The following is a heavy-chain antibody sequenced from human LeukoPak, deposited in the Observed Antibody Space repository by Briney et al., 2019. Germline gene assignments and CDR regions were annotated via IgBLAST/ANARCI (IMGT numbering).Heavy chain of an antibody. V-gene: IGHV3-30*18. J-gene: IGHJ4*02. D-gene: IGHD1-26*01. CDR1: GFTVRNKY. Sequence: GGSLRLSCAASGFTVRNKYMIWVRQAPGKGLEWVAVISYDGSNKYYADSVKGRFTISRDNSKNTLYLQMNSLRAEDTAVYYCAKDHGRVGAADYWGQGTLVTVSS. CDR2: ISYDGSNK. CDR3: AKDHGRVGAADY.